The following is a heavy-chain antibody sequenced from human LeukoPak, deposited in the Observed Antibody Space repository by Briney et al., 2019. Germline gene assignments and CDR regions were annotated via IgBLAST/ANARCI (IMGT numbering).Heavy chain of an antibody. J-gene: IGHJ4*02. D-gene: IGHD3-9*01. CDR2: ITGSGGGT. Sequence: GASLRLSCAASGFTFSNYAMSWVRQVPGKGLEWVSAITGSGGGTYYADSVKGRFTISRDNSKNTLYLQMNSLRAEDTAVYYCAKWGDYDVLTGYYDPDYWGQGTLVTVSS. CDR1: GFTFSNYA. V-gene: IGHV3-23*01. CDR3: AKWGDYDVLTGYYDPDY.